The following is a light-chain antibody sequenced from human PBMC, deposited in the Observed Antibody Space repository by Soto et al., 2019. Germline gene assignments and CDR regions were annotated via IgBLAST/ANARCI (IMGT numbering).Light chain of an antibody. J-gene: IGKJ1*01. CDR2: GAS. Sequence: EIVMTQSPATLSVSPGERATLSCRASQSVSINLAWYQQKPGQAPRLLIYGASTRATGIPARFSGSGSGTEFTLTISSLQSEDFAVYYCQQYNNWPETFDQGTKVEIK. CDR1: QSVSIN. CDR3: QQYNNWPET. V-gene: IGKV3-15*01.